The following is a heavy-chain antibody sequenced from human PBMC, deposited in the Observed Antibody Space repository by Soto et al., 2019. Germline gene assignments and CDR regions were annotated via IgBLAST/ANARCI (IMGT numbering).Heavy chain of an antibody. CDR2: INPNSGGT. Sequence: QVQLVQSGAEVKKPGAPVKVSCKASGYTFTGYYMHWVRQAPGQGLEWMGWINPNSGGTNYAQKFQGWVTMTRDTSISTAYMELSRLRSDDTAVYYCARGAYYDFWSGYWYYFDYWGQGTLVTVSS. V-gene: IGHV1-2*04. CDR1: GYTFTGYY. CDR3: ARGAYYDFWSGYWYYFDY. J-gene: IGHJ4*02. D-gene: IGHD3-3*01.